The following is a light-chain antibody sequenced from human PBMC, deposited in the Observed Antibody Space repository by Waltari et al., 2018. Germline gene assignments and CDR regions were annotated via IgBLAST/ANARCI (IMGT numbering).Light chain of an antibody. Sequence: DIQMTQSPSTLSASVGDRVTITCRASQSISSWLAWYQQKPGKAPKLLIYKACSLESGVPSRFSGSGSGTKFTLTISSLQPDDFATYYCQQYNSYPWTFGQGTKVEIK. CDR1: QSISSW. CDR3: QQYNSYPWT. V-gene: IGKV1-5*03. CDR2: KAC. J-gene: IGKJ1*01.